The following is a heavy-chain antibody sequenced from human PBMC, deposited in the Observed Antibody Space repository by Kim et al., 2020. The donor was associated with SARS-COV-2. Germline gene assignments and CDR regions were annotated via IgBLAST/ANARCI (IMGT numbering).Heavy chain of an antibody. J-gene: IGHJ4*02. D-gene: IGHD3-22*01. CDR3: ARDYYDSSGYSSFLDY. Sequence: KFQGRVTITRDTSASTAYMELSSLRSEDTAVYYCARDYYDSSGYSSFLDYWGQGTLVTVSS. V-gene: IGHV1-3*01.